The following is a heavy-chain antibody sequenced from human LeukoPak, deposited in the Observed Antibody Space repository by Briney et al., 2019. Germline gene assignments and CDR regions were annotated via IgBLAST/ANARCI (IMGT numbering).Heavy chain of an antibody. D-gene: IGHD4-17*01. Sequence: SENLSLTCAVYGGSFSGYYWSWIRQPPGKGLEWIGEINHSGSTNYNPSLKSRVTISVDTSKNQFSLKLSSVTAADTAVYYCASYGDYEGYFDYWGQGTLVTVSS. CDR3: ASYGDYEGYFDY. CDR1: GGSFSGYY. V-gene: IGHV4-34*01. CDR2: INHSGST. J-gene: IGHJ4*02.